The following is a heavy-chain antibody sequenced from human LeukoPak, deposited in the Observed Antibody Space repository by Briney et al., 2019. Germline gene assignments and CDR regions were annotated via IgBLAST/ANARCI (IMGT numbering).Heavy chain of an antibody. CDR3: AKDIYRFDYYDSSGLDY. V-gene: IGHV3-9*01. D-gene: IGHD3-22*01. Sequence: GGSLRLSCAASGFTFDDYAMHWVRQAPGKGLEWVSGISWNSGSIGYADSVKGRFTISRDNAKNSLYLQMNSLRAEDTALYYCAKDIYRFDYYDSSGLDYWGQGTLVTVSS. J-gene: IGHJ4*02. CDR1: GFTFDDYA. CDR2: ISWNSGSI.